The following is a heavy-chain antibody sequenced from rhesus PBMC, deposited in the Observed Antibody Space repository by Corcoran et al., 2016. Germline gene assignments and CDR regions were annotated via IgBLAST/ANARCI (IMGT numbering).Heavy chain of an antibody. D-gene: IGHD4-29*01. CDR3: AKHGSSYHAGFDY. CDR2: INSCGGDT. V-gene: IGHV3S5*01. CDR1: GFTFSSYG. J-gene: IGHJ4*01. Sequence: EVQLVETGGGLVQPGGSLKVSCAVSGFTFSSYGMSWVRQSPGKGLEWVTGINSCGGDTYYPDPVTGRFTISRDNSKNTLSLEMNSLRAEDTAVYYCAKHGSSYHAGFDYWGQGVLVTVSS.